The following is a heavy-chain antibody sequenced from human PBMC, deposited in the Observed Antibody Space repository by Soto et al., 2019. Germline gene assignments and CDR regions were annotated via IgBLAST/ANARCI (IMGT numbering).Heavy chain of an antibody. V-gene: IGHV3-30*18. D-gene: IGHD2-2*01. CDR3: AKGHCSSTSCQGSPYYYYYGMDV. CDR2: ISYDGSNK. CDR1: GFTFSSYG. Sequence: GGSLRLSCAASGFTFSSYGMHWVRQAPGKGLEWVAVISYDGSNKYYADSVKGRFTISRDNSKNTLYLQMNSLRAEDTAVYYCAKGHCSSTSCQGSPYYYYYGMDVWGQGTTVTVSS. J-gene: IGHJ6*02.